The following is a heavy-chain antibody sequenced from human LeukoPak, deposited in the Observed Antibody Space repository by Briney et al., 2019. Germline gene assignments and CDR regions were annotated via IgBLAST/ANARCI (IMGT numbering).Heavy chain of an antibody. CDR3: ARVVVAATLGVWFDP. CDR1: GYTFTGYY. V-gene: IGHV1-2*04. Sequence: ASVKVSCKASGYTFTGYYMHWVRQAPGQGLEWMGWINPNSGGTNYAQKFQGWVTMTRDTSISTAYMELSRLRSDDTAVYYCARVVVAATLGVWFDPWGQGTLVTVSS. CDR2: INPNSGGT. J-gene: IGHJ5*02. D-gene: IGHD2-15*01.